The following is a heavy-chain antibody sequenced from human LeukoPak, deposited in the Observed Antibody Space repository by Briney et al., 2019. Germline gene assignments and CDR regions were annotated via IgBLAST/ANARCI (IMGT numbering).Heavy chain of an antibody. CDR2: IKSKTDGGTT. CDR1: GFTFSSYA. V-gene: IGHV3-15*01. CDR3: TTALGSYYYYFDY. Sequence: PGGSLRLSCAASGFTFSSYAMSWVRQAPGKGLEWVGRIKSKTDGGTTDYAAPVKGRFTISRDDSKNTLYLQMNSLKTEDTAVYYCTTALGSYYYYFDYWGQGTLVTVSS. J-gene: IGHJ4*02. D-gene: IGHD1-26*01.